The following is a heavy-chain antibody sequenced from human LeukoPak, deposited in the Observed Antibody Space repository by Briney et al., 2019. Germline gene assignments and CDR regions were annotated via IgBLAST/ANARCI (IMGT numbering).Heavy chain of an antibody. CDR2: IYPGDSDT. J-gene: IGHJ4*02. Sequence: GGSLRLSCKGSGYSFTSYWIGWVRQVPGKGLEWMGIIYPGDSDTRYSPSFQGQVTISADKSISTAYLQWSSLKASDTAMYYCARVYDYDSSGCLDYWGKGTLVTVPS. CDR3: ARVYDYDSSGCLDY. D-gene: IGHD3-22*01. CDR1: GYSFTSYW. V-gene: IGHV5-51*01.